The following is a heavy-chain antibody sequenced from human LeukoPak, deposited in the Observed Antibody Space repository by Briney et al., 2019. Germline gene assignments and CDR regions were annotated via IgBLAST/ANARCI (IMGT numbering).Heavy chain of an antibody. Sequence: ASVKVSCKVSGGIFGGYAINWVRQAPGQGLEWLGRIIPIFDTPNYAQTFQGRVTISADKSTRTVYMELTSLRSEDTALYYCAKGSRLREAGSYRFWGQGTLVTVSS. D-gene: IGHD3-16*02. CDR3: AKGSRLREAGSYRF. V-gene: IGHV1-69*06. J-gene: IGHJ4*02. CDR2: IIPIFDTP. CDR1: GGIFGGYA.